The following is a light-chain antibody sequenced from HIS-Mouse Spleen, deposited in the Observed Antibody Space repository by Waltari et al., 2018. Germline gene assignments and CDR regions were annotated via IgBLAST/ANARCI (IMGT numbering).Light chain of an antibody. CDR3: QQYGSSSN. Sequence: EIVLTHSPGTLSLSPGERATLSCRASQSVSSSYLAWYQQKPGQAPRLLIYGASSRATGIPDRFSGSGSGTDFTLTISRLEPEDFAVYYCQQYGSSSNFGQGTRLEIK. CDR1: QSVSSSY. J-gene: IGKJ5*01. CDR2: GAS. V-gene: IGKV3-20*01.